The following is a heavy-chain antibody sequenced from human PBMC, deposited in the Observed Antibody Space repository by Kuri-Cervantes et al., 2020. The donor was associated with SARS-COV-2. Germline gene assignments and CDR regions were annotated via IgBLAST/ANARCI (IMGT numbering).Heavy chain of an antibody. Sequence: SETLSLTCTVSGGSISSSSYYWSWIRQPPGKGLEWIGYIYYSGSTNYNPSLKSRVTISVDTSKNQFSLKLSSVTAADAAVYYCARTDSPPLNWFDPWGQGTLVTVSS. CDR2: IYYSGST. CDR3: ARTDSPPLNWFDP. V-gene: IGHV4-61*01. J-gene: IGHJ5*02. CDR1: GGSISSSSYY. D-gene: IGHD2-21*01.